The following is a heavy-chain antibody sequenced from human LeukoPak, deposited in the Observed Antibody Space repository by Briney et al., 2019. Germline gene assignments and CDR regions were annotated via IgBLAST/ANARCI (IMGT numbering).Heavy chain of an antibody. CDR1: GYTFINYG. Sequence: GASVKVSCKASGYTFINYGITWVRQAPGQGLEWMGWISPYNGNTKYQQKLQGRVTMTTDTSTSTAYMEVRSLRSDDTAVYYCAREESIGSYQFLHDYWGQGTLVTVSS. CDR3: AREESIGSYQFLHDY. J-gene: IGHJ4*02. D-gene: IGHD1-26*01. V-gene: IGHV1-18*01. CDR2: ISPYNGNT.